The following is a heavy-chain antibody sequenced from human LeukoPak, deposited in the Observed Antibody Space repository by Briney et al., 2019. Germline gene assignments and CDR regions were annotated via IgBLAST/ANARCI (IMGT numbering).Heavy chain of an antibody. Sequence: GGSLRLSCAASGFTFSYYEMIWVRQAPGKGLEWVSYITGGSTTKNYADSVKGRFTISRDNAKNSLYLQMSSLRAEDTAIYYCARDGDIAVATAPYYFDYWGQGILVTVSS. V-gene: IGHV3-48*03. D-gene: IGHD6-19*01. CDR2: ITGGSTTK. J-gene: IGHJ4*02. CDR3: ARDGDIAVATAPYYFDY. CDR1: GFTFSYYE.